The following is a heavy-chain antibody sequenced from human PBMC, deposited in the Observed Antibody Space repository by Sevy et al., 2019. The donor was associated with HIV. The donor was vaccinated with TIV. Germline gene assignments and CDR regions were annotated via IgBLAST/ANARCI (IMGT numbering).Heavy chain of an antibody. CDR2: IYHSGST. Sequence: SETLSLTCAVSGYSISSGYYWGWIRQPPGKGLEWIGSIYHSGSTYYNPSLKSRVTISVDTSKNQFSLKLSSVTAADTAVYYCARQEEKRGGPFDIWGQGTMVTVSS. J-gene: IGHJ3*02. CDR3: ARQEEKRGGPFDI. CDR1: GYSISSGYY. V-gene: IGHV4-38-2*01. D-gene: IGHD2-15*01.